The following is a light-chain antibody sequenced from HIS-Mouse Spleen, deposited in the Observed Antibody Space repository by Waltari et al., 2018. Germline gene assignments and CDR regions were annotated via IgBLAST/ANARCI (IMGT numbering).Light chain of an antibody. J-gene: IGLJ3*02. CDR2: EGS. V-gene: IGLV2-23*01. CDR1: SSDVGSYNL. Sequence: QSALTQPASVSGSPGQSITISCTGTSSDVGSYNLVSWYQQHPGKAPTPLIYEGSKRPSGVSNRFSGSKSGNTASLTISGLQAEDEADYYCCSYAGSSTWVFGGGTKLTVL. CDR3: CSYAGSSTWV.